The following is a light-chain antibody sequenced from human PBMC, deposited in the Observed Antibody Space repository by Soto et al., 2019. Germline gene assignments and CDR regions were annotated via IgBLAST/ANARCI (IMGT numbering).Light chain of an antibody. J-gene: IGKJ1*01. CDR3: QQGHTFPWT. CDR1: QGITNY. Sequence: DIQITQSPSSLSASVVDRGTITCRASQGITNYLNWYQQKSGQVPRLLIYAASTLESGVPSRFSGSGSETDFTLSITGLQPEDFATYYCQQGHTFPWTFGQGTKVDIK. CDR2: AAS. V-gene: IGKV1-39*01.